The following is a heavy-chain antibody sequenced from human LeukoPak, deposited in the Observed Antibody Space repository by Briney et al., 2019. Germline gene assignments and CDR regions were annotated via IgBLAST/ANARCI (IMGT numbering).Heavy chain of an antibody. V-gene: IGHV3-23*01. CDR1: GFTFSSYA. Sequence: GGSLRLSCAASGFTFSSYAMSWVRQAPGKGLEWVSAISGSGGSTYYADSVKGRFTISRDNSKNTLYLQMNSLRAEDTAVYYCAKATPFYCSSTSCHVGWFDPWGQGTLVTVSS. D-gene: IGHD2-2*01. CDR2: ISGSGGST. J-gene: IGHJ5*02. CDR3: AKATPFYCSSTSCHVGWFDP.